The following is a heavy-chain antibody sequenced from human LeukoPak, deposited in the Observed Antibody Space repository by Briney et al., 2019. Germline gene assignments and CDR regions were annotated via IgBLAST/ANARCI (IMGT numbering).Heavy chain of an antibody. CDR2: IYTLGST. J-gene: IGHJ4*02. Sequence: SETLSLTCTVSGGSISSGGFYWSWIRQPAGKGLEWIGRIYTLGSTNYNPSLKSRVTISVDTSKNQFSLKLSSVTAADTGVYYCARIKGGDGYNLPGEGWGQGTLVTVSS. CDR3: ARIKGGDGYNLPGEG. CDR1: GGSISSGGFY. D-gene: IGHD5-24*01. V-gene: IGHV4-61*02.